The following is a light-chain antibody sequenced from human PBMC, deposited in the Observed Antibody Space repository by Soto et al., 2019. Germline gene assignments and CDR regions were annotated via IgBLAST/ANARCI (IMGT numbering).Light chain of an antibody. CDR3: HQRRNSIT. V-gene: IGKV3-11*01. J-gene: IGKJ5*01. CDR1: QSIGSY. Sequence: EIVLTQSPVTLSLSLGERVTLSCRASQSIGSYLGWLQQKSCQAPRLLIYDASKRATGIPGRFSGSGSGTDFTLTISSLKPEDFAVYYCHQRRNSITFGQGTRLEIK. CDR2: DAS.